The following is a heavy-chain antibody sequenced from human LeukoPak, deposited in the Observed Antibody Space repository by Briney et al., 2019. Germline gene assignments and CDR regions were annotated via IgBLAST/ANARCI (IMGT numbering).Heavy chain of an antibody. J-gene: IGHJ4*02. CDR2: IYSGGST. V-gene: IGHV3-66*02. Sequence: GGSLRLSCAASGFTFSTNSMSWVRHAPGKGLEWVSVIYSGGSTYYADSVKGRFTFSRDNSKNTLYLQMNSLRAEDTAVYYCARGRSSWYKGYDYWGQGTLVTVSS. D-gene: IGHD6-13*01. CDR3: ARGRSSWYKGYDY. CDR1: GFTFSTNS.